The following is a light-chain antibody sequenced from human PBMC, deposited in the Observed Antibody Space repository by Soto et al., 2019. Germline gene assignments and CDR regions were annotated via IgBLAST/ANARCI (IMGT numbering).Light chain of an antibody. CDR2: RAS. Sequence: DIQMTQSPSTLSASVGDRVTITCRASQSINNWLAWYQQKPGKAPKLLIYRASSLENGVPSRFSGRGSGTEFMFIITRLQPDDFATYYCQQYSSASTFGQGTKVEI. V-gene: IGKV1-5*03. J-gene: IGKJ1*01. CDR1: QSINNW. CDR3: QQYSSAST.